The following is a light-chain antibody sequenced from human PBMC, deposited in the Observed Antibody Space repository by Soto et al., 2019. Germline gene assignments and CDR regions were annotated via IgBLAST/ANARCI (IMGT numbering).Light chain of an antibody. CDR1: QSVSNN. V-gene: IGKV3-15*01. Sequence: ETVMAQSPSTLSVSPGERATLSCRASQSVSNNLAWYQQKPGQAPRLLIQGASTRATGVPARFSGSGSATEFTLTISSLQYEDFAVYYCQQYNNWYTFGQGTKLEIK. CDR3: QQYNNWYT. J-gene: IGKJ2*01. CDR2: GAS.